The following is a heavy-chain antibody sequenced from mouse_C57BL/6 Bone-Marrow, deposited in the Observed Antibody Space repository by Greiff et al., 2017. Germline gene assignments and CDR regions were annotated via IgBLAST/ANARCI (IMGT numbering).Heavy chain of an antibody. D-gene: IGHD2-5*01. CDR1: GYTFTSYG. CDR2: IYPRSGNT. V-gene: IGHV1-81*01. Sequence: QVQLQQSGAELARPGASVKLSCKASGYTFTSYGISWVKQRTGQGLEWIGEIYPRSGNTYYNEKFKGKATLTADKSSSTAYMGLRSLTSEDSAVYFCARGGYYSNLGYAMDYWGQGTSVTVSS. CDR3: ARGGYYSNLGYAMDY. J-gene: IGHJ4*01.